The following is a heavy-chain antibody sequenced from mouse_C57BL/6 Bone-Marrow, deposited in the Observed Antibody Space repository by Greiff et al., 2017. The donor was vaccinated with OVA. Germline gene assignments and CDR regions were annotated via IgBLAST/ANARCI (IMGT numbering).Heavy chain of an antibody. CDR1: GYTFTTYP. J-gene: IGHJ3*01. CDR2: FHPYNDDT. V-gene: IGHV1-47*01. D-gene: IGHD2-4*01. Sequence: VQLQESGAELVKPGASVKLSCKASGYTFTTYPIEWMKQNPGQSLEWIGNFHPYNDDTKYNEKFKGKATLTVEKSSSTVYLELSRLTSDDSAVYYCARPGDYAGDWFAYWGRGTLVTVSA. CDR3: ARPGDYAGDWFAY.